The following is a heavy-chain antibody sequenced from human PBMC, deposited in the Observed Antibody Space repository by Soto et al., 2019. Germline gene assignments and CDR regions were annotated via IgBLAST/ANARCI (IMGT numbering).Heavy chain of an antibody. D-gene: IGHD2-2*02. J-gene: IGHJ6*02. CDR1: GFTFSNAW. V-gene: IGHV3-15*07. CDR3: TTDFPYQPLLYPHFGPSEIYGMDV. CDR2: IKSKTDGGTT. Sequence: PGGSLRLSCAASGFTFSNAWMNWVRQAPGKGLEWVGRIKSKTDGGTTDYAAPVKGRFTISRDDSKNTLYLQMNSLKTEDTAVYYCTTDFPYQPLLYPHFGPSEIYGMDVWGQGTTVTVSS.